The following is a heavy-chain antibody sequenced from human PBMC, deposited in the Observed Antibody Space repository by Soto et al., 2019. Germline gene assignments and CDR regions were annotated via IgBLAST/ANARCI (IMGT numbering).Heavy chain of an antibody. CDR3: ATYRKFFQI. Sequence: PSETLSLTCAVSGGYISGGYYSWSLIRQPPWKGLEGIGFIYNSGSNYYNSSLQSRVTLSLDRSQNHFFLNLTPVTAADTAVYYCATYRKFFQICAQGTKVTVSS. V-gene: IGHV4-30-2*01. J-gene: IGHJ3*02. CDR2: IYNSGSN. CDR1: GGYISGGYYS.